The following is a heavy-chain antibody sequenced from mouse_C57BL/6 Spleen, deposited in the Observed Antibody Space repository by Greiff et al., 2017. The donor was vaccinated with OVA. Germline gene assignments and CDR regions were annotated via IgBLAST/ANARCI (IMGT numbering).Heavy chain of an antibody. CDR2: ISYDGSN. CDR3: ASYDGYPHYFDY. CDR1: GYSITSGYY. D-gene: IGHD2-3*01. V-gene: IGHV3-6*01. Sequence: VQLQESGPGLVKPSQSLSLTCSVTGYSITSGYYWNWIRQFPGNKLEWMGYISYDGSNNYNPSLKNRISITRDTSKNQFFLKLNSVTTEDTATYYCASYDGYPHYFDYWGQGTTLTVSS. J-gene: IGHJ2*01.